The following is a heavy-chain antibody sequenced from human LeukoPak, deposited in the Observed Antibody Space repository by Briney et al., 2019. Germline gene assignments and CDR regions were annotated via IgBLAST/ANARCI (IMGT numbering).Heavy chain of an antibody. Sequence: GGSLRLSCAASGFTFSSYTMNWVRQAPGKGLEWVSSISSSGTYIYYADSMKGRFTISRDNAKNSLYLQMNSLRVEDTAVYYCFASGRGALTFDSWGQGTLVTVSP. CDR2: ISSSGTYI. D-gene: IGHD3-10*01. CDR3: FASGRGALTFDS. V-gene: IGHV3-21*04. J-gene: IGHJ4*02. CDR1: GFTFSSYT.